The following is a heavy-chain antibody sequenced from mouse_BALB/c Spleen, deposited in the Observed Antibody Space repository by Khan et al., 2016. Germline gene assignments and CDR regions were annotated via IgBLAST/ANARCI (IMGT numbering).Heavy chain of an antibody. Sequence: VQLQESGPGLVKPSQSLSLTCTVTGYSITSDYAWNWIRQFPGNKLEWMGYISYSGSPSYNPSLKSRISITRDTSKNQFFLQLNSVTTEDTATYYCARVCTVVAYFDYWGQGTTLTVSS. D-gene: IGHD1-1*01. V-gene: IGHV3-2*02. J-gene: IGHJ2*01. CDR1: GYSITSDYA. CDR3: ARVCTVVAYFDY. CDR2: ISYSGSP.